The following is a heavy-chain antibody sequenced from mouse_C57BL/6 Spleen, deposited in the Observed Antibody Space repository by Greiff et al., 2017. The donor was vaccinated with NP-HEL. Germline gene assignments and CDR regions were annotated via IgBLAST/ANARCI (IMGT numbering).Heavy chain of an antibody. CDR3: AKNYGSSYFDY. CDR2: VWGDGGT. V-gene: IGHV2-3*01. Sequence: VTLVESGPGLVAPSQSLSITCTVSGFSLPSYGVSWVRQPPGKGLEWLGVVWGDGGTNYHSAPLSRLSISKDNSKSQVYLKLNSLQTDDTATDYSAKNYGSSYFDYWGQGTTLTVSS. J-gene: IGHJ2*01. D-gene: IGHD1-1*01. CDR1: GFSLPSYG.